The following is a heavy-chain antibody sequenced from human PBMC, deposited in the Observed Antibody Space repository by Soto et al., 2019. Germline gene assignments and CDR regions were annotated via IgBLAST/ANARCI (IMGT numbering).Heavy chain of an antibody. D-gene: IGHD2-2*03. Sequence: EVQLVESGGGSVQPGRSLRLSCAASGFSFDDYGMHWVRQGPGKGLEWVSGISWNSGDIYYADSVNGRFTISRDNAKRSLYLQMNSLRTEETALYYCAKDNDLDRDGPFDYWGQGILVTVSS. CDR2: ISWNSGDI. CDR3: AKDNDLDRDGPFDY. J-gene: IGHJ4*02. V-gene: IGHV3-9*01. CDR1: GFSFDDYG.